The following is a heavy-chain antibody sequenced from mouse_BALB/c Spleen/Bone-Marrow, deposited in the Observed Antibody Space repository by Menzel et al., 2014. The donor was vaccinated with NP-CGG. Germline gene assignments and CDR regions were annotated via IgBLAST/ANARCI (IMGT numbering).Heavy chain of an antibody. V-gene: IGHV5-6-5*01. Sequence: EVQGVESGGGLVKPGGSLKLSCAASGFTFSSYAMSWVRQTPEKRLEWVASISSGGSTYYPDSVKGRFTISRDNARNILYLQMSSLRSEGTAMYYCARGGGYDYGSWFAYWGQGTLVTVSA. D-gene: IGHD2-4*01. J-gene: IGHJ3*01. CDR2: ISSGGST. CDR3: ARGGGYDYGSWFAY. CDR1: GFTFSSYA.